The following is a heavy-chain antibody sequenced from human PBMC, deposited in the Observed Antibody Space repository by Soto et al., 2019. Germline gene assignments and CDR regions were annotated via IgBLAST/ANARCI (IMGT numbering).Heavy chain of an antibody. CDR1: GFSVTSNY. Sequence: EVQLVESGGGLVQPGRSLRLSCAASGFSVTSNYMSWVRQTPGKGLEWVSVIFSGGNTYYADSVKGRFTISRDSSKNTLYLQMNSLGAEATAVYYGARALPGVCEPRYVDYWGQGTLVTVSS. J-gene: IGHJ4*02. D-gene: IGHD2-8*01. CDR3: ARALPGVCEPRYVDY. V-gene: IGHV3-66*01. CDR2: IFSGGNT.